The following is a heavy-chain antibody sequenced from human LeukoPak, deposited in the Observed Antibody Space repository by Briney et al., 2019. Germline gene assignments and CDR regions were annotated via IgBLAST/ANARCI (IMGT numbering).Heavy chain of an antibody. D-gene: IGHD2-21*01. Sequence: GGSLRLSCAASGFTFSSYARSWVGQAPGKGLEGVSAISGSGGSTYYADSVKGRFTISRDNSKNTLYLQMNSLRAEDTAVYYCATTRTTYCGGDCYTFDYWGQGTLVTVSS. CDR3: ATTRTTYCGGDCYTFDY. CDR1: GFTFSSYA. V-gene: IGHV3-23*01. J-gene: IGHJ4*02. CDR2: ISGSGGST.